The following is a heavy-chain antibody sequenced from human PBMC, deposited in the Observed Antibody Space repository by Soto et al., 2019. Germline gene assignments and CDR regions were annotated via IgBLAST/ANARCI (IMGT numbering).Heavy chain of an antibody. Sequence: SETLSLTCTVSGGSISSYYWSWIRQHPGKGLEWIGYIHYSGSTYYNPSLKSRVTISVDASKNQFSLKLSSVTAADTAVYYCARVFSDSSSFFDPWGQGTLVTVSS. CDR2: IHYSGST. V-gene: IGHV4-59*06. D-gene: IGHD6-13*01. J-gene: IGHJ5*02. CDR1: GGSISSYY. CDR3: ARVFSDSSSFFDP.